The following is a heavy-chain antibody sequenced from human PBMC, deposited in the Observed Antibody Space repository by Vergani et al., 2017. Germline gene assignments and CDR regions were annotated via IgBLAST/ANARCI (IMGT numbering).Heavy chain of an antibody. CDR3: ARDGGEYDKDALDV. Sequence: QVKLQESGPGLVKPSETLSLTCTVSGASVNSYYWSWIRQPPGKGLEWIGNIYHSGATNYNPSLRSRAIMSVDASKKQFSLKLTSVTAADTAVYYCARDGGEYDKDALDVWGQGTKVTVTS. D-gene: IGHD2-21*01. J-gene: IGHJ3*01. CDR1: GASVNSYY. V-gene: IGHV4-59*02. CDR2: IYHSGAT.